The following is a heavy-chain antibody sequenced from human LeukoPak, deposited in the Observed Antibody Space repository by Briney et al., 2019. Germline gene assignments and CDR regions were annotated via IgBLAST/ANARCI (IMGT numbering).Heavy chain of an antibody. CDR2: IYTSGST. CDR3: ARGPTTVTRAFDY. D-gene: IGHD4-17*01. J-gene: IGHJ4*02. Sequence: PSETLSLTCTVSGNSISIYYWSWIRQPAGKGLEWIGHIYTSGSTNYNPSLKSRVTTSVDTSKNQFSLKLSSVTAADTAVYYCARGPTTVTRAFDYWGQGTLVTVSS. V-gene: IGHV4-4*07. CDR1: GNSISIYY.